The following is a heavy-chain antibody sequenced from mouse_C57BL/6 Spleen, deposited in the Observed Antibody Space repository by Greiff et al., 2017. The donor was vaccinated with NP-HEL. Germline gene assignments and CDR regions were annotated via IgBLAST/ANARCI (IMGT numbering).Heavy chain of an antibody. J-gene: IGHJ4*01. V-gene: IGHV1-69*01. D-gene: IGHD4-1*01. CDR3: ARPGGDY. CDR1: GYTFTSYW. CDR2: IDPSDSYT. Sequence: QLPGAELVMPGASVKLSCKASGYTFTSYWMHWVKQRPGQGLEWIGEIDPSDSYTNYNQKFKGKSTLTVDKSSSTAYMQLSSLTSEDSAVYYCARPGGDYWGQGTSVTVSS.